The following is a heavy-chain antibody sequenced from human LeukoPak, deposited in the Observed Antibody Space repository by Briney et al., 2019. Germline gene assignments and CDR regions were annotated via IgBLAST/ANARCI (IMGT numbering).Heavy chain of an antibody. CDR3: ARGLATFPLPNY. J-gene: IGHJ4*02. D-gene: IGHD3-16*01. V-gene: IGHV3-23*01. Sequence: RAGGSLRLSCAASGFTFSSYAMSWVRQAPGKGLEWVSAISGSGGSTYYADSVKGRFTISRDNSKNTLYLQMNSLRAEDTAVYYCARGLATFPLPNYWGQGTLVTVSS. CDR1: GFTFSSYA. CDR2: ISGSGGST.